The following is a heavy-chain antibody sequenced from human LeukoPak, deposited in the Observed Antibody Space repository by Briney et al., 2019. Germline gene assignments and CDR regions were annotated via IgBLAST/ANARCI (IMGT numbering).Heavy chain of an antibody. CDR2: ISYDGSNK. CDR1: GFTFGSYG. J-gene: IGHJ4*02. Sequence: GGSLRLSCAASGFTFGSYGMHWVRQAPGKGLEWVAVISYDGSNKYYADSVKGRFTISRDNSKNTLYLQMNSLRAEDTAVYYCAKEGNVVVPAFDYWGQGTLVTVSS. D-gene: IGHD2-2*01. V-gene: IGHV3-30*18. CDR3: AKEGNVVVPAFDY.